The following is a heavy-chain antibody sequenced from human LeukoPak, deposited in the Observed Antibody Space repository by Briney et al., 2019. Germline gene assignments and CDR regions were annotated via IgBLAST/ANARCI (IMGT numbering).Heavy chain of an antibody. D-gene: IGHD2-15*01. V-gene: IGHV3-23*01. J-gene: IGHJ4*02. CDR3: ARRYCSGGSCYSDFDY. Sequence: GGSLRLSCAASRFSFSSYGMHWVRQAPGKGLEWVSAISGSGGSTYYADSVKGRFTISRDNSKNTLYLQMNSLRAEDTAVYYCARRYCSGGSCYSDFDYWGQGTLVTVSS. CDR2: ISGSGGST. CDR1: RFSFSSYG.